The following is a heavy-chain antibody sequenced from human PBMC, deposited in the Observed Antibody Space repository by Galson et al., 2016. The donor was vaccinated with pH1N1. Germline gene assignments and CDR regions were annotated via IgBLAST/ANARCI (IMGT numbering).Heavy chain of an antibody. V-gene: IGHV1-69*13. J-gene: IGHJ4*01. Sequence: SVKVSCKASGGTFSSFGISWVRQAPGQGLEWMGGIIGMFAKTNYAQKFQGRVTITADELTSTAYMDLSSLTSEDTAVYYCARSPVYMVTALDNWGDGTLVTVSS. CDR1: GGTFSSFG. CDR2: IIGMFAKT. D-gene: IGHD2-21*02. CDR3: ARSPVYMVTALDN.